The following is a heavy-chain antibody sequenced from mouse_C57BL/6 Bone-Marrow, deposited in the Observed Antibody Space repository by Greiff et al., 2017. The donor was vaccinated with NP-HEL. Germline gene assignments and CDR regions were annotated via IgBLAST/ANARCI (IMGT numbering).Heavy chain of an antibody. CDR3: TTVSIYYGYDVEGY. J-gene: IGHJ2*01. Sequence: VQLQQSGAELVRPGASVKLSCTASGFNIKDYYMHWVKQRPEQGLEWIGRIDPEDGDTEYAPKFPGKATMTADTSSNTAYLQLSSLTSEDTAVYYCTTVSIYYGYDVEGYWGQGTTLTVSS. CDR1: GFNIKDYY. D-gene: IGHD2-2*01. CDR2: IDPEDGDT. V-gene: IGHV14-1*01.